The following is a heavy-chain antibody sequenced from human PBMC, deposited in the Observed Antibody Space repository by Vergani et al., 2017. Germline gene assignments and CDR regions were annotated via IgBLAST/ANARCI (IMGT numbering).Heavy chain of an antibody. CDR3: ARDSSEYYDFLAPFDP. CDR2: INAGNGNT. V-gene: IGHV1-3*01. Sequence: QVQLVQSGAEVKKPGASVKVSCKASGYTFTSYAMHWVRQAPGQRLEWMGWINAGNGNTKYSQKFQGRVTITRDTSASTAYMELSSLRSDDTAVYYCARDSSEYYDFLAPFDPWGQGTLVTVSS. J-gene: IGHJ5*02. D-gene: IGHD3-3*01. CDR1: GYTFTSYA.